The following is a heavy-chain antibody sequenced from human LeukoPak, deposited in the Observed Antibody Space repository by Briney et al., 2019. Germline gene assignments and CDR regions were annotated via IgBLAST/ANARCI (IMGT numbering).Heavy chain of an antibody. CDR1: GGSIRSSTYY. J-gene: IGHJ4*02. CDR2: INHSGST. CDR3: ARHVLRGYSYGSRPRDFDY. V-gene: IGHV4-39*01. D-gene: IGHD5-18*01. Sequence: SETLSLTCTVSGGSIRSSTYYWSWIRQPPGKGLEWIGEINHSGSTNYNPSLKSRVTISVDTSKNQFSLKLSSVTAADTAVYYCARHVLRGYSYGSRPRDFDYWGQGTLVTVSS.